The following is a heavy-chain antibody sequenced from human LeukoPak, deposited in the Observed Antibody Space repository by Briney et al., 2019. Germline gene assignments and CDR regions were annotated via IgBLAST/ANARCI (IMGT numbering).Heavy chain of an antibody. D-gene: IGHD4-23*01. CDR1: GFTFSNYW. J-gene: IGHJ4*02. CDR2: INRDGSRT. V-gene: IGHV3-74*01. Sequence: PGGSPRLSCAASGFTFSNYWMHWVRQAPGKGLVWVSRINRDGSRTDYADSVKGRFTISRDNAKNTLYLQMNSLRAEDTAVYYCAGETSVGYWGQGTLVTVSS. CDR3: AGETSVGY.